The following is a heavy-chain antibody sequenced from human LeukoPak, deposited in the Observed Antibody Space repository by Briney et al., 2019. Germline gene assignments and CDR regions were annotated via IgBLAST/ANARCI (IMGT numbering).Heavy chain of an antibody. CDR1: GFTFTSFG. CDR2: IKLEGSEK. Sequence: GGSLRLSCAASGFTFTSFGMHWVRQAPGKGLEWVANIKLEGSEKNYVDSVKGRFTISRDNTKNSLYLQMNSLRVEDTAVFYCARDQYDTWSRRGNFDSWGQGTLVIVSS. CDR3: ARDQYDTWSRRGNFDS. J-gene: IGHJ4*02. V-gene: IGHV3-7*03. D-gene: IGHD3-3*01.